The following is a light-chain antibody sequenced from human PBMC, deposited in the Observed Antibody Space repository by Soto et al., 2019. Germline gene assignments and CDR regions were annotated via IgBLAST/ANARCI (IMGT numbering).Light chain of an antibody. J-gene: IGLJ1*01. Sequence: QSALTQPPSASGSPGQSVAISCTGTSSDVGGYNYVSWYQRHPGKAPKLMIYEVNKRPSGVPDRFSGSESGNTASLTVSGLQAEDEADYYCSSYAGSSNVFGTGTKVTVL. V-gene: IGLV2-8*01. CDR3: SSYAGSSNV. CDR1: SSDVGGYNY. CDR2: EVN.